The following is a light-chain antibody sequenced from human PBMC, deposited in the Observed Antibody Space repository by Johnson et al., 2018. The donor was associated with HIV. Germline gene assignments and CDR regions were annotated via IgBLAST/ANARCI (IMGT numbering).Light chain of an antibody. Sequence: QSVLTQPPSVSAAPGQKVTISCSGSSSNIGNNYVSWYQQLPGTAPKLLIYENNKRPSGIPDRFSGSKSGTSATLGINGLKTGDEADYYCGTWDSSLGCYVFGSGTKVTVL. CDR2: ENN. CDR3: GTWDSSLGCYV. V-gene: IGLV1-51*02. CDR1: SSNIGNNY. J-gene: IGLJ1*01.